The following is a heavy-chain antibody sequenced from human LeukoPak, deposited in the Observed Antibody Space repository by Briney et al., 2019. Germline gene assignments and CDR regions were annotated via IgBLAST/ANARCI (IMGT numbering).Heavy chain of an antibody. Sequence: GSLRLSCAASGFIFSSYSMNWVRQAPGKGLEWIGEINHSGSTNYNPSLKSRVTISVDTSKNQFSLKLSSVTAADTAVYYCARGPKLYSSSWYRAFDIWGQGTMVTVSS. J-gene: IGHJ3*02. CDR1: GFIFSSYS. CDR2: INHSGST. V-gene: IGHV4-34*01. D-gene: IGHD6-13*01. CDR3: ARGPKLYSSSWYRAFDI.